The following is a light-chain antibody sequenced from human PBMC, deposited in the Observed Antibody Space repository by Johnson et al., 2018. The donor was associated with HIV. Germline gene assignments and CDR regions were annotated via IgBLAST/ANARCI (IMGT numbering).Light chain of an antibody. Sequence: QSVLTQPPSVSAAPGQKVTISCSGSSSNIGNNYVSWYQQLPGTAPKLLIYDNNKRPSGIPDRFSGSKSGTSATLGITGIQTGDEADYYCGTWDSSLSAGIVFGTGTKVTVL. J-gene: IGLJ1*01. CDR1: SSNIGNNY. CDR2: DNN. CDR3: GTWDSSLSAGIV. V-gene: IGLV1-51*01.